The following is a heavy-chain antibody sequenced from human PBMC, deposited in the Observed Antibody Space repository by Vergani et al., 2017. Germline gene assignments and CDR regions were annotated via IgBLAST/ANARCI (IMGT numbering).Heavy chain of an antibody. CDR1: GGTFSSYA. CDR2: IIPIFGTA. Sequence: QVQLVQSGAEVKKPGSSVKVSCKASGGTFSSYAISWVRQAPGQGLEWMGGIIPIFGTANYAQKFQGRVTITADKSTSTAYMELSSLRSEDTAVYYCARGPDQRWLQFRHPHLLPGMDVWGQGTTVTVSS. D-gene: IGHD5-24*01. CDR3: ARGPDQRWLQFRHPHLLPGMDV. V-gene: IGHV1-69*06. J-gene: IGHJ6*02.